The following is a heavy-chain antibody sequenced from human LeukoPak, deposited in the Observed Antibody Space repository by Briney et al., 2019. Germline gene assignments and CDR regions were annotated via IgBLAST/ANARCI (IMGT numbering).Heavy chain of an antibody. D-gene: IGHD3-10*01. CDR2: IKSKTDGGTT. Sequence: GGSLRLSCAASGFTFSNAWMSWVRQAPGKGLEWVGRIKSKTDGGTTDYAAPVKGRFTISRDDSKNTLYLQMNSLKTEDTAVYYCTTLGLLWFGELFGWGQGTLVTVSS. V-gene: IGHV3-15*01. CDR1: GFTFSNAW. CDR3: TTLGLLWFGELFG. J-gene: IGHJ4*02.